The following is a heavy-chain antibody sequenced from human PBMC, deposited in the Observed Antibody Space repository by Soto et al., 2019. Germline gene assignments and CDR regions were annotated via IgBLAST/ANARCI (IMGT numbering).Heavy chain of an antibody. D-gene: IGHD3-10*01. CDR1: GFTFSNAW. Sequence: GGSLRLSCAASGFTFSNAWMSWVRQAPGKGLEWVGRIKSKTDGGKTDYAAPVKGRFTISRDDSKNTLYLQMNSLKTEDTAVYYCTTAIVGLWFGELSPKINWFDPWGQGTLVTVSS. V-gene: IGHV3-15*01. CDR2: IKSKTDGGKT. CDR3: TTAIVGLWFGELSPKINWFDP. J-gene: IGHJ5*02.